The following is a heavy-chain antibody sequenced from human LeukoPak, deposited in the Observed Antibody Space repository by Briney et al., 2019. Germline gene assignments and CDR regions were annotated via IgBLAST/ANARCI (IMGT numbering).Heavy chain of an antibody. Sequence: PSETLSLTCTVSGGSISSGGYYWSWIRQHPGKGLEWIGYIYYSGSTYYNPSLKSRVTISVDTSKNQFSLKLSSVTAADTAVYYCAREGVNGNDYWGQGTLVTVSS. CDR3: AREGVNGNDY. V-gene: IGHV4-31*03. CDR2: IYYSGST. CDR1: GGSISSGGYY. D-gene: IGHD1-26*01. J-gene: IGHJ4*02.